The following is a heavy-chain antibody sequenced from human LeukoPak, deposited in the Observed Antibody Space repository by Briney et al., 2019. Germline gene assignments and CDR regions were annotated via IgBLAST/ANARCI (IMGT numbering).Heavy chain of an antibody. CDR3: AKTGSGSYEAPLDY. CDR2: ISWDGGST. Sequence: GGSLRLSCAASGFTFDDHTMHWVRQAPGKGLEWVSLISWDGGSTYYADSVKGRFTISRDNSKNSLYLQMNSLRTEDTALYYCAKTGSGSYEAPLDYWGQGTLVTVSS. CDR1: GFTFDDHT. D-gene: IGHD3-10*01. V-gene: IGHV3-43*01. J-gene: IGHJ4*02.